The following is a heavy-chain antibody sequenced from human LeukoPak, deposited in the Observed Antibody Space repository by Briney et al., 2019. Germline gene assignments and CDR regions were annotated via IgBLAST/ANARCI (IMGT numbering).Heavy chain of an antibody. Sequence: SETLSLTCAVYGGSFSGYYWSWIRQPPGKGLEWIGSIYHSGSTYYNPSLKSRVTISVDTSKNQFSLKLSSVTAADTAVYYCARHPGTSGYQYWYFDLWGRGTLVTVSS. D-gene: IGHD5-12*01. J-gene: IGHJ2*01. CDR3: ARHPGTSGYQYWYFDL. CDR1: GGSFSGYY. CDR2: IYHSGST. V-gene: IGHV4-34*01.